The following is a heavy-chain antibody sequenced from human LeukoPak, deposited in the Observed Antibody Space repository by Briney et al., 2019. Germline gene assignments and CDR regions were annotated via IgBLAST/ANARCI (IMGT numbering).Heavy chain of an antibody. D-gene: IGHD1-14*01. J-gene: IGHJ4*02. CDR2: TYWDDDK. V-gene: IGHV2-5*02. CDR1: GFSLSTSGVG. Sequence: SGPTLVNPTQTLTLTCTFSGFSLSTSGVGVGWIRQPPGKALEWLALTYWDDDKRYIPYLKSRLTITKDTSKNQVVLIMTNMDPMDTATYYCARREVNLDYFDFWGQGTLVTVSS. CDR3: ARREVNLDYFDF.